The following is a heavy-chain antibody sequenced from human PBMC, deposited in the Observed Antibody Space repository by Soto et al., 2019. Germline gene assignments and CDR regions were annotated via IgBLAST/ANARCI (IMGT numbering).Heavy chain of an antibody. D-gene: IGHD3-9*01. J-gene: IGHJ5*02. Sequence: GGSLRLSCAASGFTFSSYSMNWVRQAPGKGLEWVSYISSSSSTIYYADSVKGRFTISRDNAKNSLYLQMNSLRDEDTAVYYCARLGRDILTGYYRHGWFDPLGQGTLVTVSS. CDR1: GFTFSSYS. CDR3: ARLGRDILTGYYRHGWFDP. V-gene: IGHV3-48*02. CDR2: ISSSSSTI.